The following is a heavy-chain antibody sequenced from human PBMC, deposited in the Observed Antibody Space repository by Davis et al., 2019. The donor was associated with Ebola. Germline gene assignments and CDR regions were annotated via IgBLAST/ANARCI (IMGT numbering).Heavy chain of an antibody. V-gene: IGHV1-2*02. J-gene: IGHJ6*04. D-gene: IGHD2-21*02. CDR3: ARVTYCGGDCYRYYYYGMDV. Sequence: ASVLVSCKASAYTFIASYIHWVRQAPGRRLEWMGWINPYSGGTNYAQKFQGRVTMNRDTSISTAYMELSRLRSDDTAVYYCARVTYCGGDCYRYYYYGMDVWGKGTTVTVSS. CDR2: INPYSGGT. CDR1: AYTFIASY.